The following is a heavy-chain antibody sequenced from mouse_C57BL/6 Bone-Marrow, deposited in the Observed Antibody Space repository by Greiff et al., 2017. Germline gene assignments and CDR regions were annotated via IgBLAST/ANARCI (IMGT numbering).Heavy chain of an antibody. CDR2: IYPGDGDT. Sequence: QVQLQQSGPELVKPGASVTISCKASGYAFSSSWMNWVKQRPGKGLEWIGRIYPGDGDTNYNGKFKGKATLTADKSSSTAYMQLSSLTSEDSAVYFCAREQLRLQLDYGGQGTSVTVSS. CDR1: GYAFSSSW. V-gene: IGHV1-82*01. J-gene: IGHJ4*01. CDR3: AREQLRLQLDY. D-gene: IGHD3-2*02.